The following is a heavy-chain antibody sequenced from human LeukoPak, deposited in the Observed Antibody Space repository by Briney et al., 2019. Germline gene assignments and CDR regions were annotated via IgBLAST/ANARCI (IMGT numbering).Heavy chain of an antibody. J-gene: IGHJ5*01. CDR1: GFTFSNYW. Sequence: GGSLRLSCAAPGFTFSNYWMHWVRQAPGKGLVWVSRINSDGSGTTYADSVRGRFTISRDNAKNTLYLQVNSLRAEETAVYYCARTEGTVAYDSWGQGTLVTVSS. D-gene: IGHD4-23*01. CDR2: INSDGSGT. CDR3: ARTEGTVAYDS. V-gene: IGHV3-74*01.